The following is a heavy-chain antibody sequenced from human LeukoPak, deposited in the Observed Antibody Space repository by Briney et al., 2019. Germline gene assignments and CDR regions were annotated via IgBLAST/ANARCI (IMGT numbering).Heavy chain of an antibody. CDR1: GFTFRSYP. Sequence: GGSLRLSCVASGFTFRSYPMSWVRQAPGRGLEWVSGISVSGGGTYYADSVKGRFTISRDNSKNSLYLQMNSLRTEDTALYYCTKGGSSNWYGYYWGQGTLVTVSS. CDR3: TKGGSSNWYGYY. V-gene: IGHV3-43*02. CDR2: ISVSGGGT. J-gene: IGHJ4*02. D-gene: IGHD6-13*01.